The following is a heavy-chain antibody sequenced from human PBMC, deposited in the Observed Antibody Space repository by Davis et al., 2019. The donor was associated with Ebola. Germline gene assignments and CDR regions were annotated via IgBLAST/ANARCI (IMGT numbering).Heavy chain of an antibody. CDR2: MNPKSGNT. Sequence: AASVKVSCKASEYTFTSYDTNWVRQATGQGLEWVGWMNPKSGNTGYAEKFQGRVTMTRNTSISTAYMELSSLRSEDTAVYYCARGRGRFGELIKNWFDPWGQGTLVTVSS. CDR3: ARGRGRFGELIKNWFDP. J-gene: IGHJ5*02. D-gene: IGHD3-10*01. V-gene: IGHV1-8*01. CDR1: EYTFTSYD.